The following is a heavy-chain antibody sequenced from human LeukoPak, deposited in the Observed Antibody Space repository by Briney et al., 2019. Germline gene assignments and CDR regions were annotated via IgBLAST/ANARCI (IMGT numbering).Heavy chain of an antibody. Sequence: ASVKVSCKASGYTFTSYYMHWVRQAPGQGLEWMGIINPSGGSTGYAQKFQGRVTMTRDTSTSTVYMELSSLRSEDTAVYYCARELAGDYYDSSGYYPFDYWGQGTLVTVSS. V-gene: IGHV1-46*01. CDR2: INPSGGST. CDR3: ARELAGDYYDSSGYYPFDY. D-gene: IGHD3-22*01. CDR1: GYTFTSYY. J-gene: IGHJ4*02.